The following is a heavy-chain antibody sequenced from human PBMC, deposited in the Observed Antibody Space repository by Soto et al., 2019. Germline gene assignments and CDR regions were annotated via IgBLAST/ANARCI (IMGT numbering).Heavy chain of an antibody. V-gene: IGHV3-30*18. Sequence: QVQLVESGGGMVQPGRSLRLSCAASGFTFSSYGMHWVRQAPGKGLEWVAVISYDGSNKYYADSVKGRFTISRDNSKNTLYLQMNSLRAEDTAVYYCAKDRIAAAGTGMDYWGQGTLVTVSS. J-gene: IGHJ4*02. CDR3: AKDRIAAAGTGMDY. CDR2: ISYDGSNK. CDR1: GFTFSSYG. D-gene: IGHD6-13*01.